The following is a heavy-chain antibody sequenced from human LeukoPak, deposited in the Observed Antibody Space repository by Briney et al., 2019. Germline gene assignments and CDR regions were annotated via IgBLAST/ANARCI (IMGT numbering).Heavy chain of an antibody. J-gene: IGHJ5*02. Sequence: SETLSLTCTVSGGSISSYYWSWIRQPPGKGLEWIGYIYYSGSTNYNPSLKSRVTISVDTSKNQFSLKLSSVTAADTAVYYCARGYSSGWYNWFDPWGQRTLVTVSS. D-gene: IGHD6-19*01. CDR3: ARGYSSGWYNWFDP. CDR1: GGSISSYY. CDR2: IYYSGST. V-gene: IGHV4-59*08.